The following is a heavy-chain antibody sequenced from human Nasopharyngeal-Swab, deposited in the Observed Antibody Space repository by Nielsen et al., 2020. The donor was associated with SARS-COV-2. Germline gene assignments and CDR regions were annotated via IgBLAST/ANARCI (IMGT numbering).Heavy chain of an antibody. Sequence: WIRQPPGKGLEWVSVMYHDGRTYYTDSVKGRFTISRDNSKNTVYLQMNSLRAEDTAVYYCARDLGENSSIDYWGQGTLVTVSS. D-gene: IGHD3-16*01. CDR3: ARDLGENSSIDY. J-gene: IGHJ4*02. V-gene: IGHV3-66*01. CDR2: MYHDGRT.